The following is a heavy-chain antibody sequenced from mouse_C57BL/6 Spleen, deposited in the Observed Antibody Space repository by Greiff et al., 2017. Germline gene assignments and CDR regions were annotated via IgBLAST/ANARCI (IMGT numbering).Heavy chain of an antibody. D-gene: IGHD2-3*01. CDR2: IDPSDSET. Sequence: QVQLQQPGAELVRPGSSVKLSCKASGYTFTSYWMHWVKQRPIQGLEWIGNIDPSDSETHYNQKFKDKATLTVDKSSSTAYMQLSSLTSEDSAVYYCAREGDYDGYSSYYYAMDYWGQGTSVTVSS. CDR1: GYTFTSYW. J-gene: IGHJ4*01. CDR3: AREGDYDGYSSYYYAMDY. V-gene: IGHV1-52*01.